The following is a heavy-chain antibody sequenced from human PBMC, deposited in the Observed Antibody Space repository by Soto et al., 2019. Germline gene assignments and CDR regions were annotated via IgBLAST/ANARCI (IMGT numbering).Heavy chain of an antibody. CDR1: GFTFSSDS. CDR2: ISSSSSCI. CDR3: ARDLRITIFGVGHYYGMDA. V-gene: IGHV3-21*01. D-gene: IGHD3-3*01. Sequence: GRPRTLSRAASGFTFSSDSMNCLRQAPGKGLEWVSSISSSSSCIYYADSVKGRCTISRDNAKNSLYLHMNSLRAEDTAVYYCARDLRITIFGVGHYYGMDAWGQGTTVTVSS. J-gene: IGHJ6*02.